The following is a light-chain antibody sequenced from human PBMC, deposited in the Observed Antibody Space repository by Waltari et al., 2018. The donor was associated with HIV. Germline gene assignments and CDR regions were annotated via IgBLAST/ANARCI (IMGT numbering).Light chain of an antibody. CDR3: SSYTSSSTHVV. Sequence: QSALTQPASVSGSPGQSITISCTGTSSHVGRYNYVSWYQQHPGKAPQLMIYEVSNRPSGVSNRFSGSKSGNTASLTISGLQAEDEADYYCSSYTSSSTHVVFGGGTKLTVL. CDR2: EVS. V-gene: IGLV2-14*01. J-gene: IGLJ2*01. CDR1: SSHVGRYNY.